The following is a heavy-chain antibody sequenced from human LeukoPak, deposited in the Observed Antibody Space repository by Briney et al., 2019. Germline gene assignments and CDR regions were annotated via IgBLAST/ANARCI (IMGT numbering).Heavy chain of an antibody. J-gene: IGHJ4*02. D-gene: IGHD3-22*01. V-gene: IGHV3-43*02. CDR2: ISGDGGST. Sequence: GGSLRLSCAASGFTFDDYAMHWVRQAPGKGLEWVSLISGDGGSTYYADSVKGRFTISRDNSKNSLYLQMNSLRTEDTALYYRAKENYDSSGYYWLYFDYWGQGTLVTVSS. CDR3: AKENYDSSGYYWLYFDY. CDR1: GFTFDDYA.